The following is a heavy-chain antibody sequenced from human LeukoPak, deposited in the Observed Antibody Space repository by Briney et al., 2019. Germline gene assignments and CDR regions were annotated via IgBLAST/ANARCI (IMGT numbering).Heavy chain of an antibody. CDR2: INPNGGGT. D-gene: IGHD6-13*01. CDR1: GYTFTGYY. J-gene: IGHJ4*02. CDR3: ARGGGLAVAGTRFDY. V-gene: IGHV1-2*02. Sequence: ASVKVSCKASGYTFTGYYMHWVRQAPGQGLEWMGWINPNGGGTKYAQKFQGRVTMARDTSISTAYMELSGLTSDDTAVYYCARGGGLAVAGTRFDYWGQGTLVTVSS.